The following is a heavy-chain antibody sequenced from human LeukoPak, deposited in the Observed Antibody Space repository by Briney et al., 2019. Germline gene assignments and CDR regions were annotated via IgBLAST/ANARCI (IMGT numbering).Heavy chain of an antibody. CDR2: ISGSGGST. V-gene: IGHV3-23*01. J-gene: IGHJ4*02. CDR1: GFTFSSYG. CDR3: AREYSGSYYFYY. D-gene: IGHD1-26*01. Sequence: GGSLRLSCAASGFTFSSYGMSWVRQAPGKGLEWVSAISGSGGSTYYADSVKGRFTISRDNSKNTLYLQMNSLRAEDTAVYYCAREYSGSYYFYYWGQGALVTVSS.